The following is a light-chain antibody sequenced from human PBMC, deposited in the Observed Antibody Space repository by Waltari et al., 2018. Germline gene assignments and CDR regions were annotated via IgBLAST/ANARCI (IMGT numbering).Light chain of an antibody. V-gene: IGLV2-14*01. CDR2: DVS. J-gene: IGLJ3*02. CDR3: SSYTSSSTWV. Sequence: QSALTQPASVSGSPGQSITISCTGTSSGVGGYNDVSWYQQHPGKAPKLMIYDVSKRPSGVSNRFSGSKSGNTASLTISGLQAEDEADYYCSSYTSSSTWVFGGGTKLTVL. CDR1: SSGVGGYND.